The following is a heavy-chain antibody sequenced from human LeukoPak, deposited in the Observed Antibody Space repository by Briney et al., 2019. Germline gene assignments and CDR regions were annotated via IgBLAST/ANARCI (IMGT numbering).Heavy chain of an antibody. CDR1: GFTFSNAW. J-gene: IGHJ4*02. Sequence: GGSLRLSCAASGFTFSNAWMSWVRQAPGKGLEWVGRIRSKTDGGTADHAAPVKGRFTISRDDSNNMLFLEMNSLNTEDTAVYYCSTDLPWELQPKNYWGQGTLVTVSS. D-gene: IGHD1-26*01. CDR2: IRSKTDGGTA. CDR3: STDLPWELQPKNY. V-gene: IGHV3-15*01.